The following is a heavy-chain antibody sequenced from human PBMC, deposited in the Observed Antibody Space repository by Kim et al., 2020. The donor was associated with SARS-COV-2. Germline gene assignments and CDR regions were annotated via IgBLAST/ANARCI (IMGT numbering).Heavy chain of an antibody. Sequence: VKGRFTISRDNAKNSLYLQMNSLRAEDTAVYYCARDLGSQNYSYYYGMDVWGQGTTVTVSS. V-gene: IGHV3-21*01. CDR3: ARDLGSQNYSYYYGMDV. J-gene: IGHJ6*02.